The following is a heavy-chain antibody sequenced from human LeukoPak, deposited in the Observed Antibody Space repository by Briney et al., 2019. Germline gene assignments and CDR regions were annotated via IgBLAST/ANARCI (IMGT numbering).Heavy chain of an antibody. Sequence: GASVKVSCKASGYTFTGYYMHWVRQAPGQGLEWMGWINPNSGGTNYAQKFQGRVTMTRDTSISTGYMEVSRLRSDDTAMYYCARNIWFGESSDAFDIWGQGTMVTVSS. D-gene: IGHD3-10*01. CDR2: INPNSGGT. CDR3: ARNIWFGESSDAFDI. V-gene: IGHV1-2*02. J-gene: IGHJ3*02. CDR1: GYTFTGYY.